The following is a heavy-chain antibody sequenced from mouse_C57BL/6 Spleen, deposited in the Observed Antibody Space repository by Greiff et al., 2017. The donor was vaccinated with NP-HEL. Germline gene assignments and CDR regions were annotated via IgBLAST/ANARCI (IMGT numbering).Heavy chain of an antibody. Sequence: QVQLKESGPGLVQPSQSLSITCTVSGFSLTSYGVHWVRQSPGKGLEWLGVIWSGGSTDYNAAFISRLSISKDNSKSQVFFKMNSLQADDTAIYYCARMDSNLYYFDYWGQGTTLTVSS. J-gene: IGHJ2*01. CDR1: GFSLTSYG. V-gene: IGHV2-2*01. CDR3: ARMDSNLYYFDY. D-gene: IGHD2-5*01. CDR2: IWSGGST.